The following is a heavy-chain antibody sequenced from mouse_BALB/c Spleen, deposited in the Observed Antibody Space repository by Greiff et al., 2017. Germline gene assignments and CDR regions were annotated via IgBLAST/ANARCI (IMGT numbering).Heavy chain of an antibody. D-gene: IGHD4-1*01. CDR1: GFTFSDYG. Sequence: EVKLMESGGGLVQPGGSRKLSCAASGFTFSDYGMAWVRQAPGKGPEWVAFISNLAYSIYYADTVTGRFTISRENAKNTLYLEMSSLRSEDTAMYYCARVSGDYYAMDYWGQGTSVTVSS. J-gene: IGHJ4*01. CDR2: ISNLAYSI. V-gene: IGHV5-15*02. CDR3: ARVSGDYYAMDY.